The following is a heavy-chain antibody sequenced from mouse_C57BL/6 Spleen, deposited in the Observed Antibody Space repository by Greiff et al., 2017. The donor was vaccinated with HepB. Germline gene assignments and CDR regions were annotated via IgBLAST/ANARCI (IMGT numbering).Heavy chain of an antibody. CDR2: IDPSDSET. CDR3: ARGDYDGYYWYFDV. D-gene: IGHD2-3*01. Sequence: VQLQQPGAELVRPGSSVKLSCKASGYTFTSYWMHWVKQRPIQGLEWIGNIDPSDSETHYNQKFKDKATLTVDKSSSTAYMQLSSLTSEDSAVYYCARGDYDGYYWYFDVWGTGTTVTVSS. J-gene: IGHJ1*03. CDR1: GYTFTSYW. V-gene: IGHV1-52*01.